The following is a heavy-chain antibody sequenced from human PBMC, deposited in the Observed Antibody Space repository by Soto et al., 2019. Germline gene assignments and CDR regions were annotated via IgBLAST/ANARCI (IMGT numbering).Heavy chain of an antibody. Sequence: SVKVSCKASGGTFSSYAISWVRQAPGQGLEWMGGIIPIFGTANYAQKFRGRVTITADESTSTAYMELSSLRSEDTAVYYCARERIAAAAALDYWGQGTLVTVSS. CDR1: GGTFSSYA. J-gene: IGHJ4*02. CDR3: ARERIAAAAALDY. V-gene: IGHV1-69*13. D-gene: IGHD6-13*01. CDR2: IIPIFGTA.